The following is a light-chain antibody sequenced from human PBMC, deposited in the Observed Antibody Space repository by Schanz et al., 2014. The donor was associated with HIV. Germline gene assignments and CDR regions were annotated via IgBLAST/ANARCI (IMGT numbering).Light chain of an antibody. V-gene: IGLV2-14*03. Sequence: QSALTQPASVSGSPGQSITISCTGTSSDVGGYNYVSWYQQHPGKAPQLMIYDVSNRPSGVSNRFSGSKSGNTASLTISGLQAEDEADYYCSSYTSSTTPYVVFGGGTKLTV. J-gene: IGLJ2*01. CDR3: SSYTSSTTPYVV. CDR2: DVS. CDR1: SSDVGGYNY.